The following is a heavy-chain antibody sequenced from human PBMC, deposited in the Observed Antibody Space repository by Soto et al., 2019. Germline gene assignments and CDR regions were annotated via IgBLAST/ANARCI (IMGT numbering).Heavy chain of an antibody. Sequence: EVQLVESGGGLVQPGGSLRLSCAASGFTFSTSSFNWVRQAPGKGLEWVSYISSSSRTIYYIDSVKCRFTISRDNAKNSLYLQMDSLRDEDTAVYYCARRYYYETNAYNYRSNAFDIWGQGTKVTVSS. D-gene: IGHD3-22*01. CDR3: ARRYYYETNAYNYRSNAFDI. V-gene: IGHV3-48*02. J-gene: IGHJ3*02. CDR2: ISSSSRTI. CDR1: GFTFSTSS.